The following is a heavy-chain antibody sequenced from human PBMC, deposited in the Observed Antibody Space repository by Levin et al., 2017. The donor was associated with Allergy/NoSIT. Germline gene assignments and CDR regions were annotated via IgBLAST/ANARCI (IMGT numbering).Heavy chain of an antibody. CDR1: GDSISSGDYS. V-gene: IGHV4-30-2*01. CDR3: ARGRGYYNSRGYYFEN. D-gene: IGHD3-22*01. CDR2: MFHTGST. J-gene: IGHJ4*02. Sequence: SCAVSGDSISSGDYSWSWIRQPPGKGLEWIGYMFHTGSTYYNPSLMSRVTMSVDRSKNQISLKLSSVTAADTGVYYCARGRGYYNSRGYYFENWGQGTLVTVSA.